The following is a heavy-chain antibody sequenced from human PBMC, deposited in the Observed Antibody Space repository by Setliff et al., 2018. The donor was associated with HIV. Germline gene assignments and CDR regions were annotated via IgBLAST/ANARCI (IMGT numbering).Heavy chain of an antibody. Sequence: PSETLSLTCSVSGGSISSGYYYWSWIRQHPGKGLEWIGYIYYSGSSYCNPSLKSRVTISGDASKNQFSLKLSSVTAADAAVYYCARDRRGYYYGSGSCYMDVWGTGTTVTVSS. CDR3: ARDRRGYYYGSGSCYMDV. V-gene: IGHV4-30-4*08. D-gene: IGHD3-10*01. J-gene: IGHJ6*03. CDR1: GGSISSGYYY. CDR2: IYYSGSS.